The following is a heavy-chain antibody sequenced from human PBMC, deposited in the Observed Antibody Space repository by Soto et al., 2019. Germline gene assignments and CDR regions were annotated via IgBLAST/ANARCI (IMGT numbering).Heavy chain of an antibody. CDR3: AKGRNNWNYFWPVRH. V-gene: IGHV3-23*01. D-gene: IGHD1-7*01. Sequence: EVQLLESGGGLVQPGGSLRLSCAASGFTFSSYAMSWVRQAPGKGLEWVSAISGSGGSTYYADSVKGRFTIPRDNSKNTLYLKMNILRAEDTAVYYGAKGRNNWNYFWPVRHWGQGTLVTVSS. CDR1: GFTFSSYA. J-gene: IGHJ4*02. CDR2: ISGSGGST.